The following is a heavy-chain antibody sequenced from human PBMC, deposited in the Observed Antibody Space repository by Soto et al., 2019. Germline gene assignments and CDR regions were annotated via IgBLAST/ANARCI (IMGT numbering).Heavy chain of an antibody. Sequence: QVQLVQSGAEVKKPGASVKVSCKASGYTFTSYDINWVRQATGQGLEWMGWMNPNSGNTGYAQKFQGRVTMTRNTSISTAYMELSSLRSEDMAVYYCARGSKGSSWYAYWFDPWGQGTLVTVSS. V-gene: IGHV1-8*01. CDR1: GYTFTSYD. D-gene: IGHD6-13*01. CDR2: MNPNSGNT. J-gene: IGHJ5*02. CDR3: ARGSKGSSWYAYWFDP.